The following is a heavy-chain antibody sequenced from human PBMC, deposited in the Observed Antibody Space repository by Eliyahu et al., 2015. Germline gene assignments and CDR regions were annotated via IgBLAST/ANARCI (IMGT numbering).Heavy chain of an antibody. Sequence: QVQLQESGPGLVKPSGTLSLTCAVXGGSIXRSNWWXWVRQPPGXGLEWIGEIYHSGSTNYNPSLXSRVTISVDKSKNQFSLKLSSVTAADTAVYYCARDMERELGSIAALRGWFDPWGQGTLVTVSS. CDR1: GGSIXRSNW. J-gene: IGHJ5*02. V-gene: IGHV4-4*02. CDR2: IYHSGST. D-gene: IGHD6-6*01. CDR3: ARDMERELGSIAALRGWFDP.